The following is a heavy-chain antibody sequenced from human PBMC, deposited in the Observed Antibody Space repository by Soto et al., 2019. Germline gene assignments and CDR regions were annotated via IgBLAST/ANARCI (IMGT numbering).Heavy chain of an antibody. Sequence: EVQLVESGGGLVQPGGSLRLSCAASGFTFSSYWMHWVRQAPGKGLVWVSLIKSDGSTNYADSVKGRFTISRDNAKNTLYLQMNSLRVEDTAVYYCAGDPVPEYWGQRTLVTVSS. CDR3: AGDPVPEY. CDR1: GFTFSSYW. CDR2: IKSDGST. V-gene: IGHV3-74*01. J-gene: IGHJ4*02.